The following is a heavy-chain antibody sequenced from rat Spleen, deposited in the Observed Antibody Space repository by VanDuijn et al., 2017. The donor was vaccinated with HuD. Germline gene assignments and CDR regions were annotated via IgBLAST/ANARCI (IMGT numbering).Heavy chain of an antibody. CDR2: ISPSGGST. CDR3: ARRHYGYTDYFDY. CDR1: GFIFSTYD. V-gene: IGHV5-25*01. Sequence: EVQLVESGGGLVQPGRSMKLSCAASGFIFSTYDMAWVRQAPTKGLEWVASISPSGGSTYYRDSVKGRFTISRDNAKSTLSLQMDSLRSEDTATYYCARRHYGYTDYFDYWGQGVMVTVSS. D-gene: IGHD1-9*01. J-gene: IGHJ2*01.